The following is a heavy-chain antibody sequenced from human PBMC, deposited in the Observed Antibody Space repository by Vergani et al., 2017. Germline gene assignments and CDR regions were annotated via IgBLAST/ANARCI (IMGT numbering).Heavy chain of an antibody. CDR1: GYTFTSYY. CDR3: ARGRADYFDY. CDR2: INPSGGST. J-gene: IGHJ4*02. Sequence: QVQLVQSGAEVKKPGASVKVSCKASGYTFTSYYMHWVQQAPGQGLEWMGIINPSGGSTSYAQKFQGRVTMTRDTSMSTVYMELSSLRSEDTAVYYWARGRADYFDYWGQGTLVTVSS. V-gene: IGHV1-46*01.